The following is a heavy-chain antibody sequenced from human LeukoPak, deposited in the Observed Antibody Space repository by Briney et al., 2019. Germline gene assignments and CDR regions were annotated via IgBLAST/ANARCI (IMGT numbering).Heavy chain of an antibody. CDR2: IYYSGST. Sequence: PSQTLSLTCTVSGGSISSGGYYWSWIRQHPGKGLEWIGYIYYSGSTYYNPSLKSRVTTSVDTSKNQFSLKLSSVTAADTAVYYCAWAGMVRGVLFDYWGQGTLVTVSS. D-gene: IGHD3-10*01. J-gene: IGHJ4*02. CDR3: AWAGMVRGVLFDY. CDR1: GGSISSGGYY. V-gene: IGHV4-31*03.